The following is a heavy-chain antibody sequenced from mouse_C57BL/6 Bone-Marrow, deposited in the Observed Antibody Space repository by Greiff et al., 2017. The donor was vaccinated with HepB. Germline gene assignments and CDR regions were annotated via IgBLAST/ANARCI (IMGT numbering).Heavy chain of an antibody. J-gene: IGHJ3*01. CDR3: ARDQYGSSSWFAY. CDR2: ISDGGSYT. Sequence: DVQLVESGGGLVKPGGSLKLSCAASGFTFSSYAMSWVRQTPEKRLEWVATISDGGSYTYYPDNVKGRFTISRDNAKNKLYLQMSHLKSEDTAMYYCARDQYGSSSWFAYWGQGTLVTVSA. V-gene: IGHV5-4*01. CDR1: GFTFSSYA. D-gene: IGHD1-1*01.